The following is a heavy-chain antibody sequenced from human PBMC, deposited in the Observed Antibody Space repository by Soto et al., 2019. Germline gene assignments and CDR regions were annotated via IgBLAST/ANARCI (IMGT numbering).Heavy chain of an antibody. V-gene: IGHV3-7*01. Sequence: PGGSLRLSCAAAGFTCSSYWMSWVRQAPGKGLEWVANIKQDGSEKYYVDSVKGRFTISRDNAKNALYLQMNSLRAEDTAVYYCARDRYYDFWSGYYHYGMDVWGQGTTVTVSS. CDR3: ARDRYYDFWSGYYHYGMDV. J-gene: IGHJ6*02. D-gene: IGHD3-3*01. CDR2: IKQDGSEK. CDR1: GFTCSSYW.